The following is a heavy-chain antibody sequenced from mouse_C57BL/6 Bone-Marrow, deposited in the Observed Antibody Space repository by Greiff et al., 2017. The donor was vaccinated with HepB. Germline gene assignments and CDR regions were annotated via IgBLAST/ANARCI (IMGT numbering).Heavy chain of an antibody. Sequence: EVQVVESGGGLVQPGGSLKLSCAASGFTFSDYGMAWVRQAPRKGPEWVAFISNLAYSIYYADTVTGRITISRENAKNTLYLEMSSLRSEDTAMYYCASMGGLRDAMDYWGQGTSVTVSS. V-gene: IGHV5-15*01. CDR3: ASMGGLRDAMDY. D-gene: IGHD2-2*01. J-gene: IGHJ4*01. CDR1: GFTFSDYG. CDR2: ISNLAYSI.